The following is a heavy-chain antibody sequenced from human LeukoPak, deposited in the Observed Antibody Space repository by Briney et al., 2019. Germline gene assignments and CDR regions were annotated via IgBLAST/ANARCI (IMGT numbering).Heavy chain of an antibody. D-gene: IGHD6-13*01. V-gene: IGHV3-53*01. CDR2: IYSDNT. CDR1: GFTVSSNS. J-gene: IGHJ4*02. CDR3: ARESELAAAGPAFDY. Sequence: PGGSLRLSCTVSGFTVSSNSMSWVRQAPGKGLEWVSFIYSDNTHYSDSVKGRFTISRDNAKNSLYLQMNSLRAEDTAVYYCARESELAAAGPAFDYWGQGTLVTVSS.